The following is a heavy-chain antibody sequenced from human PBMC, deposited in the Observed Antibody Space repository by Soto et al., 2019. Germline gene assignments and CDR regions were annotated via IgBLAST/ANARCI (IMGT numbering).Heavy chain of an antibody. CDR1: GFTFSSYS. J-gene: IGHJ6*02. Sequence: GGSLRLSCAASGFTFSSYSMNWVRQAPGKGLEWVSSISSSSSYIYYADSVKGRFTISRDNVKNSLYLQMNSLRVEDAAVYYCARDLLITIFGVVNHGYGMDVWGQGTTVTSP. D-gene: IGHD3-3*01. CDR3: ARDLLITIFGVVNHGYGMDV. V-gene: IGHV3-21*01. CDR2: ISSSSSYI.